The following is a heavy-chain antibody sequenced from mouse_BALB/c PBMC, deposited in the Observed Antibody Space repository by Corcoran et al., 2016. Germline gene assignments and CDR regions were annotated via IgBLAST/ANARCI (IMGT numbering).Heavy chain of an antibody. J-gene: IGHJ3*01. CDR1: GYSITSGYY. D-gene: IGHD2-4*01. CDR2: ISYDGSN. CDR3: ARRGSMSTVFAY. Sequence: DVQLEESGPGHVKPSQSLSLTFSVTGYSITSGYYWNWIRQFRGNKLEWMGYISYDGSNNYNPSLKNRISITRDTSKNQFFLKLNSVTTEDTATYYCARRGSMSTVFAYWGQGTLVTVSA. V-gene: IGHV3-6*02.